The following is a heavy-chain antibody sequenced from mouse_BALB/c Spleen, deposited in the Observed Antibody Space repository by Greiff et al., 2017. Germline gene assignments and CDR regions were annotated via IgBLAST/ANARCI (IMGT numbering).Heavy chain of an antibody. V-gene: IGHV2-2-2*01. D-gene: IGHD2-3*01. CDR3: VRNGGYDPWFAY. Sequence: QVQLKQSGPGLVQPSQSLSITCTVSGFSLTSYGVHWVRQSPGKGLEWLGVIWSGGSTDYNAAFISRLSISKDNSKSQVFFKMNSLQADDTAIYYCVRNGGYDPWFAYWGQGTLVTVSA. CDR2: IWSGGST. J-gene: IGHJ3*01. CDR1: GFSLTSYG.